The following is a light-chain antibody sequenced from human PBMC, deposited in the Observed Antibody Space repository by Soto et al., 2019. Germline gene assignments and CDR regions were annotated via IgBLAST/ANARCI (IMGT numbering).Light chain of an antibody. CDR1: QSVSRN. Sequence: EIVMTQSPATLSLSPGERATLSCRASQSVSRNLAWYQQKPGQAPRLLIYGASTRATGIPARFSGSGSGTEFTLTIDSLQSEDFAVYFCQQYSNWPPTFGGGTKLEIK. CDR2: GAS. CDR3: QQYSNWPPT. V-gene: IGKV3D-15*01. J-gene: IGKJ2*01.